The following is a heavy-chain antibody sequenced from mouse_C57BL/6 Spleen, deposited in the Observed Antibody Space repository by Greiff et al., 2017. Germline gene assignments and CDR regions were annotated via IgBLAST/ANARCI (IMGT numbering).Heavy chain of an antibody. J-gene: IGHJ1*03. D-gene: IGHD2-1*01. V-gene: IGHV1-58*01. Sequence: VQLQQSGAELVRPGSSVKMSCKTSGYTFTSYGINWVKQRPGQGLEWIGYINIGNGYTEYNEKFKGKATVTSDTSSSTAYMQRISLTSEESEVYYSARGVYYGNYDWYFDDWGTGTTVTVSS. CDR2: INIGNGYT. CDR3: ARGVYYGNYDWYFDD. CDR1: GYTFTSYG.